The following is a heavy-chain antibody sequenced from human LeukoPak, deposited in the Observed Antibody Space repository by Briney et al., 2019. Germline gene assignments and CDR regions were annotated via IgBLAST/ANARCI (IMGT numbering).Heavy chain of an antibody. Sequence: SETLSLTCTVSGGSINTYYWSWIRQPAGKGLEWIGRIYSTGITTYNPSLKGQVTMSVDTSKNQFSLKLSSVTAADTAVYYCARPQSGLGWFDPWGQGILVTVSS. CDR2: IYSTGIT. CDR1: GGSINTYY. J-gene: IGHJ5*02. CDR3: ARPQSGLGWFDP. V-gene: IGHV4-4*07.